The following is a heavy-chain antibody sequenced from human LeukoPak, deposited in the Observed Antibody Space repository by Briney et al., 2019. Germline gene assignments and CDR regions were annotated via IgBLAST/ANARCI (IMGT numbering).Heavy chain of an antibody. J-gene: IGHJ6*02. CDR3: ANSRRLLWFGELSETYGMDV. CDR2: ISGSGGST. V-gene: IGHV3-23*01. CDR1: GFTFSSYA. D-gene: IGHD3-10*01. Sequence: PGGSLRLSCAASGFTFSSYAMSWVRQAPGKGLEWVSAISGSGGSTYYADSVKGRFTISRDNSKNTLYLQMNSLRAEDTAVYYCANSRRLLWFGELSETYGMDVWGQGTTVTVSS.